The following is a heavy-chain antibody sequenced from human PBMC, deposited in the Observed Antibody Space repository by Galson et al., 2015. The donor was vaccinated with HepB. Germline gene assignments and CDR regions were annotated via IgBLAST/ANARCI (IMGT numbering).Heavy chain of an antibody. CDR2: IYWNDDK. Sequence: PALVKPTQTLTLTCTFSGFSLSTSGVGVGWIRQPPGKALEWLALIYWNDDKRYSPSLKSRLTIARDTSKNQVVLTMANMDPVDTATYYCAHRLRSWYWNSYGMDVWGQGTTVTVSS. CDR1: GFSLSTSGVG. V-gene: IGHV2-5*01. D-gene: IGHD2-8*02. CDR3: AHRLRSWYWNSYGMDV. J-gene: IGHJ6*02.